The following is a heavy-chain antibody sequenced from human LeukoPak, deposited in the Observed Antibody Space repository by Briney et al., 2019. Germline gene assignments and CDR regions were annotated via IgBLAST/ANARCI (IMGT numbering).Heavy chain of an antibody. V-gene: IGHV3-20*04. Sequence: PGGSLRLSCAASGFTFDDYGMSWVRQAPGKGLEWVSGINWNGGSTGYADSVKGRFTISRDNAKNSLYLQMNSLRAEDTALYYCARAIVGATGGDDAFDIWGQGTMVTVSS. CDR3: ARAIVGATGGDDAFDI. CDR2: INWNGGST. J-gene: IGHJ3*02. CDR1: GFTFDDYG. D-gene: IGHD1-26*01.